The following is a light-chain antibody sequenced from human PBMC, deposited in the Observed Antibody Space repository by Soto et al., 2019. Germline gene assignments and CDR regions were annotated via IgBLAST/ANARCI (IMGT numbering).Light chain of an antibody. CDR2: DAS. J-gene: IGKJ1*01. CDR3: QQYNNWPPRT. V-gene: IGKV3D-15*01. Sequence: EIVLTQSPGTLSLSPGERATLSCRASQSVSSNLAWYQQKPGQAPRLLIYDASTRAAGIPDRFSGSGSETEFTLTISSLQSEDYAIYYCQQYNNWPPRTFGQGTKVDIK. CDR1: QSVSSN.